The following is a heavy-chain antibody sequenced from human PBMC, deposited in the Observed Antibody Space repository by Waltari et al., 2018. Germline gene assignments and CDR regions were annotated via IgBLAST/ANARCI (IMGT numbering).Heavy chain of an antibody. J-gene: IGHJ4*02. Sequence: QVQLVQSGPEVKKPGSSVKVSCKASGGTFSRYDISWVRQAPGQGLEWMGGSTPMFGTSNHAQKFQGRVTITADESTSTVHMELRSLRSEDTAIYYCARGFSYDTTGYYYYYWGQGTLVTVSS. V-gene: IGHV1-69*01. CDR2: STPMFGTS. D-gene: IGHD3-22*01. CDR3: ARGFSYDTTGYYYYY. CDR1: GGTFSRYD.